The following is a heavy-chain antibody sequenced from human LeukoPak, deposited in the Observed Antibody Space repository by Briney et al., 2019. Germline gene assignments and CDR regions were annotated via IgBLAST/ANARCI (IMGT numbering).Heavy chain of an antibody. V-gene: IGHV1-18*01. D-gene: IGHD3-10*01. CDR2: ISAYNGNI. CDR3: GRSFGNYYGSGTPPLYFDY. J-gene: IGHJ4*02. Sequence: ASVKVSCKASGYTFTSYGISWLRQAPGQGLEWMGWISAYNGNIRYAQNLQGRVTMTTDTSTSTAYMELRSLRSDDTAVYYCGRSFGNYYGSGTPPLYFDYWGQGTLVTVSS. CDR1: GYTFTSYG.